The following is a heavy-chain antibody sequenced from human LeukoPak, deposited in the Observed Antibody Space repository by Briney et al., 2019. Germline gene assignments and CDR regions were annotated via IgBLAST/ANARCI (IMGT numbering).Heavy chain of an antibody. D-gene: IGHD6-13*01. CDR2: INPSGGST. CDR3: ARGEIAAAGSRWWYYYYMDV. J-gene: IGHJ6*03. CDR1: GYTFTSYY. Sequence: ASVKVSCKASGYTFTSYYMHWVRQAPGQGLEWMGIINPSGGSTSYAQKFQGRVTMTRDTSTSTVYMELSSLGSEDTAVYYCARGEIAAAGSRWWYYYYMDVWGKGTTVTVSS. V-gene: IGHV1-46*01.